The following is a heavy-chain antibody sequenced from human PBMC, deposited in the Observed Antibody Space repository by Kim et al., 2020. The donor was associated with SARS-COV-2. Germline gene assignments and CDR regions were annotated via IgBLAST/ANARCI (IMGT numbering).Heavy chain of an antibody. CDR2: INHSGST. V-gene: IGHV4-34*01. Sequence: SETLSLTCAVYGGSFSGYYWSWIRQPPGKGLEWIGEINHSGSTNYTPSLKSRVTISVDTSKNQFSLKLSSVTAAETAVYYCARANIVVVPAALGLGYYYYYGMDVWGQGTTVTFSS. J-gene: IGHJ6*02. CDR1: GGSFSGYY. D-gene: IGHD2-2*01. CDR3: ARANIVVVPAALGLGYYYYYGMDV.